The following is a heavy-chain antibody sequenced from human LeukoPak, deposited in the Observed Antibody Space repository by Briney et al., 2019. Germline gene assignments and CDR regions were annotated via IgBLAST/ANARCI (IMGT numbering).Heavy chain of an antibody. D-gene: IGHD2-15*01. CDR2: MNSDGSST. J-gene: IGHJ2*01. CDR3: AREIVVTREWYFDL. V-gene: IGHV3-74*01. CDR1: GLNLSNYW. Sequence: PGGSLRLSCAASGLNLSNYWMHWVRQAPGKGLVWVSRMNSDGSSTTYADSVKGRFTISRDNAKNTLYLQMNSLRVEDTAVYYCAREIVVTREWYFDLWGRGTLVTVAS.